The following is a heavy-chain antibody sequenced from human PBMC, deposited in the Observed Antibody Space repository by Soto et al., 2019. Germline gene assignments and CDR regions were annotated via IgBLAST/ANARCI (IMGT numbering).Heavy chain of an antibody. CDR3: ARVSSSSWFYYYGMDV. Sequence: SETLSLTCAVYGGSFSGYYWSWIRQPPGKGLEWIGEINHSGSTNYNPSLKSRVTISVDTSKNQFSLKLSSVTAADTAVYYCARVSSSSWFYYYGMDVWGQGTTVTVSS. D-gene: IGHD6-13*01. J-gene: IGHJ6*02. CDR2: INHSGST. CDR1: GGSFSGYY. V-gene: IGHV4-34*01.